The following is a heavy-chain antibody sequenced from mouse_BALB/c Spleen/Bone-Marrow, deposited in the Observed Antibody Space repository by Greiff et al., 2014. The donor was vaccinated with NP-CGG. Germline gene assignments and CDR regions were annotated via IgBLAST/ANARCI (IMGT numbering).Heavy chain of an antibody. CDR3: ARGDED. J-gene: IGHJ3*01. V-gene: IGHV1S56*01. Sequence: SCNSSVYPFPSYDLTWVRQRPEPVLCRLGWLFPGDGLTKQNEKFKGKATLTTEKSSSTAYMQLRRLTSEESAVYFCARGDEDGGHGTLATGSA. CDR2: LFPGDGLT. CDR1: VYPFPSYD.